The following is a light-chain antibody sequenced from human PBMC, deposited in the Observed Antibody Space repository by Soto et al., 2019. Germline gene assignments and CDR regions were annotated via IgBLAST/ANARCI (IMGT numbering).Light chain of an antibody. CDR2: AAS. J-gene: IGKJ5*01. Sequence: DIQMTQSPSFVSASVGDRVTVTCRASQGLNSWLAWYQKKPGKAPTFLIYAASSLQSGVPSRFSGSGSGTDFTLTISSLQPEDCAVYFCQQSYSFPITFGQGTRLESK. CDR1: QGLNSW. V-gene: IGKV1-12*01. CDR3: QQSYSFPIT.